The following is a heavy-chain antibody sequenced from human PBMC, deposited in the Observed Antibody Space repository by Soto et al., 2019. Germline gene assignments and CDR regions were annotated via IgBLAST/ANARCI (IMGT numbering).Heavy chain of an antibody. J-gene: IGHJ6*02. CDR2: ISSSSSYI. Sequence: EVQLVESGGGLVQPGRSLRLSCAASGFTFDDYAMHWVRQAPGKGLEWVSSISSSSSYIYYADPVKGRFTISRDNAKNSLYLQMNSLRAEDTAVYYCARVVIAYYGMDVWGQGTTVTVSS. V-gene: IGHV3-21*01. D-gene: IGHD3-22*01. CDR1: GFTFDDYA. CDR3: ARVVIAYYGMDV.